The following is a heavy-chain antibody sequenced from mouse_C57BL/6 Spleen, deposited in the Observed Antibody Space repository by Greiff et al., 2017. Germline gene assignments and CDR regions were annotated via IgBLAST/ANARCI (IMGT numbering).Heavy chain of an antibody. V-gene: IGHV1-62-2*01. D-gene: IGHD1-1*01. CDR2: FYPGSGSI. Sequence: QVQLQQSGAELVKPGASVKLSCKASGYTFTEYTIHWVKQRSGKGLEWIGWFYPGSGSIKYNEKFKDKATLTADTSSSTVYMELSRLTSEDSAVYVCARHGYGSRSWGAMDYWGQGTSVTVSS. J-gene: IGHJ4*01. CDR3: ARHGYGSRSWGAMDY. CDR1: GYTFTEYT.